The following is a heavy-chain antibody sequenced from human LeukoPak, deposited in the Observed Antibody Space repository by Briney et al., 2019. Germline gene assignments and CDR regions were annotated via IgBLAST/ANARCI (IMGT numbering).Heavy chain of an antibody. V-gene: IGHV4-61*05. D-gene: IGHD4-17*01. CDR3: ATLGTTVTNPFDY. Sequence: SETLSLACTVSGGSISSSSYYWGWIRQPPGKGLEWIGYIYYSGSTNYNPSLKSRVTISVDTSKNQFSLKLSSVTAADTAVYYCATLGTTVTNPFDYWGQGTLVTVSS. CDR2: IYYSGST. CDR1: GGSISSSSYY. J-gene: IGHJ4*02.